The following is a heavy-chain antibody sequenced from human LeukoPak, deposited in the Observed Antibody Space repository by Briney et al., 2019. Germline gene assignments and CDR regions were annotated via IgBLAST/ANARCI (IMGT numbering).Heavy chain of an antibody. J-gene: IGHJ6*03. Sequence: SGPTLMNPTQTLTLTCTFSGFSLSTDGMCVSWIRQPPGKALEWLARIDWDDDKYYSTSLKTRLTISKDTSKNQVVLTMTNMDPVDTATYFCARSLGYYYYYMDVWGKGTTVTVSS. CDR2: IDWDDDK. V-gene: IGHV2-70*11. CDR3: ARSLGYYYYYMDV. CDR1: GFSLSTDGMC.